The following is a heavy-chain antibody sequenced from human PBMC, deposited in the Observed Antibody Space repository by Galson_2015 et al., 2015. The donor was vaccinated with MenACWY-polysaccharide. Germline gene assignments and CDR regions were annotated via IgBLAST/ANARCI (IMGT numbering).Heavy chain of an antibody. D-gene: IGHD1-26*01. CDR1: GGSMNTYH. CDR2: IRSNGGI. J-gene: IGHJ5*02. Sequence: SETLSLTCTVSGGSMNTYHWTWIRQSPGKGLEWIGWIRSNGGIKYGPSLTSRVTISVDTSENQFSLKLSSVTTADTAVYYCARIGGMNRGNYYNYGWFDPWGQGTLVTVSS. CDR3: ARIGGMNRGNYYNYGWFDP. V-gene: IGHV4-59*01.